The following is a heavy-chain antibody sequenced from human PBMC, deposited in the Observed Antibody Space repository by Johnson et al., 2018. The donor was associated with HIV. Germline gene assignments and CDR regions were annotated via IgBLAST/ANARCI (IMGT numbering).Heavy chain of an antibody. D-gene: IGHD5-18*01. J-gene: IGHJ3*02. Sequence: VQLVESGGGLVQPGGSLRLSCAASGFSFSRFWMSWVRQAPGKGLEWVANIKQDGSEKYYVDSVKGRFTISRDNAKNSLYLQMNSLRAEDTAVYYCARDMDTAMEDDALDIWGQGTMVTVSS. V-gene: IGHV3-7*01. CDR3: ARDMDTAMEDDALDI. CDR1: GFSFSRFW. CDR2: IKQDGSEK.